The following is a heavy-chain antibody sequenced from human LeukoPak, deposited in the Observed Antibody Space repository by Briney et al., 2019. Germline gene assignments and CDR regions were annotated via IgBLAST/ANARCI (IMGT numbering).Heavy chain of an antibody. J-gene: IGHJ5*02. CDR2: IYYSGRT. CDR1: GGSISSHY. Sequence: SETLSLTCTVSGGSISSHYWSWIRQPPGKGLEWIGYIYYSGRTNYNPSLKGRVTISVDTSKNQFSLKLSSVTAADTAVYYCARRYCSGGSCSRLYNWFDPWGQGTLVTVSS. V-gene: IGHV4-59*11. D-gene: IGHD2-15*01. CDR3: ARRYCSGGSCSRLYNWFDP.